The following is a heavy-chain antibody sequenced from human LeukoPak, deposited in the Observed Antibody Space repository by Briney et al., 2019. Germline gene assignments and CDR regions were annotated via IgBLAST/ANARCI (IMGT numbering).Heavy chain of an antibody. Sequence: GGSLRLSCAASGFTFSIYWMHWVRQAPGKGLVWVSRINSDGSSTIYADSVKGRFTISRDNAKNALYLQMYSLRAQDTAVYYCARVVPRGDYYGMDVWGQGTTVTVSS. V-gene: IGHV3-74*01. J-gene: IGHJ6*02. CDR3: ARVVPRGDYYGMDV. CDR1: GFTFSIYW. CDR2: INSDGSST.